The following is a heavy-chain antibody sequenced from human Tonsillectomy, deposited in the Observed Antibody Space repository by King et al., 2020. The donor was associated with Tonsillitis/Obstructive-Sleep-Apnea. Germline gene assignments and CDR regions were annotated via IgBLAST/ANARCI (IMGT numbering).Heavy chain of an antibody. J-gene: IGHJ4*02. V-gene: IGHV3-23*04. CDR2: FRVSDGNT. CDR3: AKLRVGYFDWTYFEY. D-gene: IGHD3-9*01. Sequence: VQLVESGGGLVQPGGSLRLSCAASGFTFSSFAMSWVRQAPGKGLEWVSAFRVSDGNTYYADPVKGRFTISRDNSKNTLYLQMNSLRAEDTAVYYCAKLRVGYFDWTYFEYWGQGTLVTVSS. CDR1: GFTFSSFA.